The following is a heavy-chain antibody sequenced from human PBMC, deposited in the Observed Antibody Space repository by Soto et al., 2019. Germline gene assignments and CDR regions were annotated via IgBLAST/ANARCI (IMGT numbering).Heavy chain of an antibody. CDR2: ISGSGGST. V-gene: IGHV3-23*01. Sequence: EVQLLESGGGLVQPGGSLRLSCAASGFTFSSYAMSWVRQAPGKGLEWVSAISGSGGSTYYADSVKGRFTISRDNSKNTLYLQINSLEAEDTGLYYCANVDGYAVFWGQGTLVTVSS. J-gene: IGHJ4*02. CDR1: GFTFSSYA. D-gene: IGHD5-12*01. CDR3: ANVDGYAVF.